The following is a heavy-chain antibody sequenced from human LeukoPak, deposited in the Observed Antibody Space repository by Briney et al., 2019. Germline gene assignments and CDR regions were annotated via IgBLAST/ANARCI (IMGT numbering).Heavy chain of an antibody. CDR1: GGSISSGDYY. V-gene: IGHV4-39*01. Sequence: SETLSLTCTVSGGSISSGDYYWGWIRQPPGKGLEWIGSIYYSGSTYYNPSLKSRVTISVDTSKNQFSLKLSSVTAADTAVYYCATYYYDSSGSYYYYYMDVWGKGTTVTVSS. D-gene: IGHD3-22*01. CDR2: IYYSGST. CDR3: ATYYYDSSGSYYYYYMDV. J-gene: IGHJ6*03.